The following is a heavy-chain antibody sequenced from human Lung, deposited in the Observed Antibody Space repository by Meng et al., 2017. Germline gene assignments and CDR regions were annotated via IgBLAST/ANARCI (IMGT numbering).Heavy chain of an antibody. Sequence: QVQPVQSGPDVKKSGASVKVSCQSSHYTFTGYGVSWVRQAPGQGLEWMAWLGAHDGDTSHAPKFQGRVTVSADRPTATAYMELRSLRSDDTAVYYCARGTPGRSYSDYWGQGTLVTVS. D-gene: IGHD3-10*01. V-gene: IGHV1-18*01. J-gene: IGHJ4*02. CDR1: HYTFTGYG. CDR3: ARGTPGRSYSDY. CDR2: LGAHDGDT.